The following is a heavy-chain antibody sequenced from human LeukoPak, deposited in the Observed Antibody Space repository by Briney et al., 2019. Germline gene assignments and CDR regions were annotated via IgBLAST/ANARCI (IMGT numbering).Heavy chain of an antibody. V-gene: IGHV3-66*01. Sequence: GSLRLSCAASGFTVSSNYMSWVRQAPGKGLEWVSVIYSGGSTYYADSVKGRFTISRDNAKNSLYLQMNSLRAEDTAVYYCARALGLLSIAARPGWFDPWGQGTLVTVSS. J-gene: IGHJ5*02. CDR1: GFTVSSNY. CDR3: ARALGLLSIAARPGWFDP. CDR2: IYSGGST. D-gene: IGHD6-6*01.